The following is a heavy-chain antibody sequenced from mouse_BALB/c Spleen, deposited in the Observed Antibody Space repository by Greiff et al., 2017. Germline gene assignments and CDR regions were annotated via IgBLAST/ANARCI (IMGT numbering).Heavy chain of an antibody. CDR1: GYSITSDYA. CDR2: ISYSGST. CDR3: AREGGNYPGFAY. J-gene: IGHJ3*01. Sequence: EVHLVESGPGLVKPSQSLSLTCTVTGYSITSDYAWNWIRQFPGNKLEWMGYISYSGSTSYNPSLKSRISITRDTSKNQFFLQLNSVTTEDTATYYCAREGGNYPGFAYWGQGTLVTVSA. D-gene: IGHD2-1*01. V-gene: IGHV3-2*02.